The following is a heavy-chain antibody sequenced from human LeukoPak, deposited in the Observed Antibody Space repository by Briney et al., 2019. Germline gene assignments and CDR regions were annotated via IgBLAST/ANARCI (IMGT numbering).Heavy chain of an antibody. CDR1: GVSISSSNSY. J-gene: IGHJ4*02. Sequence: KPSETLSLTCAVSGVSISSSNSYWGWIRQPPGKGLEWIGSIYYSGNTYYNASLKSRVTISVDTSKNQFSLKVTSVTAADTAVYYCARESEAFDYWGQGTLVTVSS. V-gene: IGHV4-39*02. CDR3: ARESEAFDY. CDR2: IYYSGNT.